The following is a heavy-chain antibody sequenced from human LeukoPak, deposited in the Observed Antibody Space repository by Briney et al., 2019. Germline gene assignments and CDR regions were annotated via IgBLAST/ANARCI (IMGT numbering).Heavy chain of an antibody. D-gene: IGHD6-19*01. V-gene: IGHV3-21*01. CDR1: GFTLSSYS. CDR3: ARLRVTGTRYFDY. CDR2: ISRSSAYI. Sequence: GGSLRLSCAASGFTLSSYSMNWVRQAPGKGLEWVSSISRSSAYIYCADSVKGRFTISRDNAKNSLYLQMNSLRAEDTAVYYCARLRVTGTRYFDYWGQGTLVTVSS. J-gene: IGHJ4*02.